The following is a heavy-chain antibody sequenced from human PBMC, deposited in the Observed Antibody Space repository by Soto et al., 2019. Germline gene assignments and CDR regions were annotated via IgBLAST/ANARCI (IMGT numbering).Heavy chain of an antibody. J-gene: IGHJ4*02. D-gene: IGHD5-18*01. V-gene: IGHV4-61*01. CDR3: ARDIRGYSRAFDY. Sequence: QVQLQESGPGLVKPSETLSLTCTVSGDSVSSDNYYWTWIRQPPGKGLEWIGYIYSSGSTNYNPSLKSRVTISLDTSINQFSPKLTSVTAADTAVYYCARDIRGYSRAFDYWGQGTLVTVSS. CDR2: IYSSGST. CDR1: GDSVSSDNYY.